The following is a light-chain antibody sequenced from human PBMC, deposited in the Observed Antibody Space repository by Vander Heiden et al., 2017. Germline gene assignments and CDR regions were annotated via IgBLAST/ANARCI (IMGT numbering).Light chain of an antibody. CDR2: DVS. Sequence: QSALTQPASVSGSPGQSLTISCTGTSSDVGGYNYVSWYQQPPGKAPKLMIYDVSNRPSGVSNRFSGSKSGNTASLTISGLQAEDEADYYCSSYTSSSVVFGGGTKLTVL. J-gene: IGLJ2*01. CDR1: SSDVGGYNY. CDR3: SSYTSSSVV. V-gene: IGLV2-14*01.